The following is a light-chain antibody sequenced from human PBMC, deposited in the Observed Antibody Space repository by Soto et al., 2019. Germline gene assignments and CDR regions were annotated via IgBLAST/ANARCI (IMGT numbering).Light chain of an antibody. V-gene: IGKV1-39*01. CDR3: QKSYGPPYP. J-gene: IGKJ2*01. CDR1: QSISDN. CDR2: AAS. Sequence: EMTQSPSSLSASVGDRVTITCRASQSISDNVNWYQFQPGKAPKLLIYAASSLQTGVPSRFSGSGSGTDFALIIPSLQPEDSETYYCQKSYGPPYPFGLGTKVEIK.